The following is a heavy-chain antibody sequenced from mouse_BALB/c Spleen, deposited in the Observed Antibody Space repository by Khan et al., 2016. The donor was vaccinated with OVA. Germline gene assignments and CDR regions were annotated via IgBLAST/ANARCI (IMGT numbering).Heavy chain of an antibody. Sequence: VQLQQSGPELVKPGASVKISCKASGYSFTGYFMNWVMQSHGKSLEWIGRINPHIGETFYNQKFKGKATLTVHESSSTAHMELRSLASEDSAVYYCTRIYRSDFDYWGQGTTLTVSS. V-gene: IGHV1-20*02. D-gene: IGHD1-1*01. CDR1: GYSFTGYF. CDR3: TRIYRSDFDY. J-gene: IGHJ2*01. CDR2: INPHIGET.